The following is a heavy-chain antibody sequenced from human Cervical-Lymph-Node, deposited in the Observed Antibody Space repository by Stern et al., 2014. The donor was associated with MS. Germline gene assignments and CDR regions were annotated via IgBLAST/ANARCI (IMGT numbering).Heavy chain of an antibody. CDR2: VTYNGTNI. Sequence: VQLVESGGGVVQPGGSLRLSCSASGFTFKSYTMQWVRQPPGKGLEWVAVVTYNGTNIYYADSVKGRFTISRDNSKNILFLQMNSLRPEDSAVYYCAKYAETFDSWGQGTLVIVSS. V-gene: IGHV3-30-3*02. CDR3: AKYAETFDS. CDR1: GFTFKSYT. J-gene: IGHJ4*02. D-gene: IGHD5-24*01.